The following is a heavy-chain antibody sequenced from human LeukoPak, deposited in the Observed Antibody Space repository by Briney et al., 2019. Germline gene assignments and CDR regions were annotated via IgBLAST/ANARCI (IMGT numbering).Heavy chain of an antibody. V-gene: IGHV4-59*01. CDR3: ARITPPTYSSSWYGVSEWFDP. D-gene: IGHD6-13*01. Sequence: SETLSLTCTVSGGSISNYYWSWIRQPPGKGLEWIGYIYYSGTTNYNPSLKSRVTISVDTSKNQFSLKLSSVTAADTAVYYCARITPPTYSSSWYGVSEWFDPWGQGTLVTVSS. J-gene: IGHJ5*02. CDR2: IYYSGTT. CDR1: GGSISNYY.